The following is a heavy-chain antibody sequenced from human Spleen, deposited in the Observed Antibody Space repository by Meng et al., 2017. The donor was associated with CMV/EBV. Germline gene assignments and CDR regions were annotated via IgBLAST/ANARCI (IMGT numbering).Heavy chain of an antibody. V-gene: IGHV3-11*01. CDR1: GFTFSDYY. CDR2: ITSSGTTI. CDR3: ARDYNKRSYFDY. Sequence: SCTASGFTFSDYYMSWIRQAPGKGLEWVSYITSSGTTIYYADSVKGRFTISRDNGKNSLYLQMNGLRAEDTAVYYCARDYNKRSYFDYWGQGTLVTVSS. J-gene: IGHJ4*02. D-gene: IGHD3-10*01.